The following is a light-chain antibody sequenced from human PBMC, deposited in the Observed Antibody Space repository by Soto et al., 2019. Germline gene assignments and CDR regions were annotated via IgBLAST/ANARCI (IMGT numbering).Light chain of an antibody. CDR1: QSISSW. Sequence: DIQMTQSPSSLSASVVDIFTITFRASQSISSWLAWYQQKPGKAPKLLIYDASSLESGVPSRFSGSGSGTEFTLTISSLQPDDFATYYCQQYNSFTWTFGQGTKVDI. J-gene: IGKJ1*01. CDR2: DAS. V-gene: IGKV1-5*01. CDR3: QQYNSFTWT.